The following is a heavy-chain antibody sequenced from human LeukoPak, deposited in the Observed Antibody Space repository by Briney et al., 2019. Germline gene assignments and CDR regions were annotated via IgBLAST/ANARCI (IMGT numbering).Heavy chain of an antibody. V-gene: IGHV3-53*01. CDR3: ARARNYGYVWGSYPPAGYYFDY. D-gene: IGHD3-16*01. J-gene: IGHJ4*02. CDR1: GFTVSSNY. CDR2: IYSGGST. Sequence: AGGSLRLSCAASGFTVSSNYMSWVRQAPGKGLEWVSVIYSGGSTYYADSVKGRFTISRDNSKKTLYLQMNSLRAEDTAVYYCARARNYGYVWGSYPPAGYYFDYWGQGTLVTVSS.